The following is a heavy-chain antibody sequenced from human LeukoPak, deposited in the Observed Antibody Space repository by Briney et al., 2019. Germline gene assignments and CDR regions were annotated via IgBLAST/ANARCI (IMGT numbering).Heavy chain of an antibody. J-gene: IGHJ4*02. CDR3: ARHGASGYYDSSGYQLDY. Sequence: GESLKISCKGSGYSFTSYWIGWVRQMPGKGLEWMGIIYPRDSDTRYSPSFQGQVTISADKSISTAYLQWSSLKASDTAMYYCARHGASGYYDSSGYQLDYWGQGTLVTVSS. CDR2: IYPRDSDT. V-gene: IGHV5-51*01. D-gene: IGHD3-22*01. CDR1: GYSFTSYW.